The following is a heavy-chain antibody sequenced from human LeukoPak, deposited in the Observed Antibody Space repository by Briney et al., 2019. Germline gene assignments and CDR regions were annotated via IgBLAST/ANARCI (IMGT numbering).Heavy chain of an antibody. J-gene: IGHJ4*02. Sequence: SETLSLTCAVYGGSFSGYYWSWIRQPLGKGLEWIGEINHSGSTNYNPSLKSRVTISVDTSKNQFSLKLSSVTAADTAVYYCARGAYSSSWYLYYFDYWGQGTLVTVSS. V-gene: IGHV4-34*01. CDR1: GGSFSGYY. D-gene: IGHD6-13*01. CDR3: ARGAYSSSWYLYYFDY. CDR2: INHSGST.